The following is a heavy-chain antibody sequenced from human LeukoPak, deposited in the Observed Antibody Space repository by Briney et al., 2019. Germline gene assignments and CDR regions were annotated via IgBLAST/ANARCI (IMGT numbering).Heavy chain of an antibody. CDR3: AREQSLTYRKAVAGEFAY. Sequence: SETLSLTCTVSGGSISSYYWSWIRQPAGKGLEWIGRIYTSGSTNYNPSLKSRVTMSVDTSKNQFSLKLSSVTAADTAVYYCAREQSLTYRKAVAGEFAYWGPGTPVTVSP. CDR2: IYTSGST. J-gene: IGHJ4*02. CDR1: GGSISSYY. D-gene: IGHD6-19*01. V-gene: IGHV4-4*07.